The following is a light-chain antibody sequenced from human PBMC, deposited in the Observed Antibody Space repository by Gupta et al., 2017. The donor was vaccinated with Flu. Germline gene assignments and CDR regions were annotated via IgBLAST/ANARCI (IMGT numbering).Light chain of an antibody. CDR3: QQHNIWPPWT. J-gene: IGKJ1*01. CDR1: QGVVIN. Sequence: ATRSLSPGERATLSCRASQGVVINVVGYQQKPGQAPRLLIYDASTRATGVPARFSGSGYGTDFSLTISSLEPEDSAVYYCQQHNIWPPWTFGQGTKVEIK. V-gene: IGKV3-11*01. CDR2: DAS.